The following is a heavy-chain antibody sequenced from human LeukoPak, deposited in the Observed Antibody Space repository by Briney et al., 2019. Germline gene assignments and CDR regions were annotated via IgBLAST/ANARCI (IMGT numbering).Heavy chain of an antibody. CDR1: GFTFSSYS. J-gene: IGHJ4*02. CDR3: ARESYSGYDLPLGY. Sequence: GGSLRLSCAPSGFTFSSYSMHWVRQAPGKGLEWVSYISSRSGLIQYADSVKGRFTISRDNAKNSLYLQMNSLRDEDTAVYYCARESYSGYDLPLGYWGQGTLVTVSS. CDR2: ISSRSGLI. D-gene: IGHD5-12*01. V-gene: IGHV3-48*02.